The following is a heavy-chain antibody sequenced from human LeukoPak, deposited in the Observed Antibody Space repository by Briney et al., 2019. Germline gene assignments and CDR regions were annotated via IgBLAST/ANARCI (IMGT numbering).Heavy chain of an antibody. Sequence: SETLSLTCTVSGGSISSYYWSWIRQPPGKGLEWIGYIYYSGSTNYNPSLKSRVTISVDTSKNQFSLKLSSVTAADRAVYYCARESGYYYDRSGLFGGFDPWGQGTLVTVSS. D-gene: IGHD3-22*01. CDR3: ARESGYYYDRSGLFGGFDP. V-gene: IGHV4-59*01. CDR1: GGSISSYY. J-gene: IGHJ5*02. CDR2: IYYSGST.